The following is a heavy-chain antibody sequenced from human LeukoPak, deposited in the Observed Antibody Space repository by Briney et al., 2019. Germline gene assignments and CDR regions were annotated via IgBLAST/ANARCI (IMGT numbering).Heavy chain of an antibody. CDR2: ISWNSGSI. CDR3: ARAGYSGYDNEDY. D-gene: IGHD5-12*01. V-gene: IGHV3-9*01. J-gene: IGHJ4*02. CDR1: GFTFDDYA. Sequence: PGRSLRLSCAASGFTFDDYAMHWVRQAPGKGLEWVSGISWNSGSIGYADSVKGRFTISRDNAKNSLYLQMNSLRAEDTALYYCARAGYSGYDNEDYWGQGTLVTVSS.